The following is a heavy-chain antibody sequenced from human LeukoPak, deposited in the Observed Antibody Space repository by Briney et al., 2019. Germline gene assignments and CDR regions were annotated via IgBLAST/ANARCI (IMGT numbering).Heavy chain of an antibody. V-gene: IGHV5-51*01. CDR3: ARHGVDTAMAYYCYYGMDV. CDR1: GYSFTSYW. J-gene: IGHJ6*02. D-gene: IGHD5-18*01. Sequence: GESLKISCKGSGYSFTSYWIGWVRQMPGKGLEWMGIIYPGDSDTRYSPSFQGQVTISADKSISTAYLRWSSLKASDTAMYYCARHGVDTAMAYYCYYGMDVWGQGTTVTVSS. CDR2: IYPGDSDT.